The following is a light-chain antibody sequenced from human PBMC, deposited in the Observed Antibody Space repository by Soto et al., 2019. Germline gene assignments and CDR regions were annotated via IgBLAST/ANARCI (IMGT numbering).Light chain of an antibody. V-gene: IGKV3-11*01. Sequence: EIVLTQSPATLSLSPGERATLSCRASQSVSSYFAWYQQKPGQAPRLLIYDASNRATGIPARFSGSGSGTHFTLTIPSLEPDAFAVYCCQQRGNWVVTFGQGTRVDI. CDR3: QQRGNWVVT. CDR1: QSVSSY. CDR2: DAS. J-gene: IGKJ1*01.